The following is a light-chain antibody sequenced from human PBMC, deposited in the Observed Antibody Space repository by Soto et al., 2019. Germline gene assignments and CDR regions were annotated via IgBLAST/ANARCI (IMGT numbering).Light chain of an antibody. CDR2: GAS. CDR1: QTVSSNY. V-gene: IGKV3-20*01. CDR3: QQYGSSPLWT. Sequence: EIILRQSPDTLSLSPGERATLSCRAIQTVSSNYLAWCQQRPGQAPRLLIYGASTRAAGIPARFSGSGSGTDFTLTISRLDPEDFAVYYCQQYGSSPLWTFGQGTKVDIK. J-gene: IGKJ1*01.